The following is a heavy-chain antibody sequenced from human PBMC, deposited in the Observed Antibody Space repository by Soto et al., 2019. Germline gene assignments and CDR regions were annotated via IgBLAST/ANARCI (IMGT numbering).Heavy chain of an antibody. CDR2: IDGGGGTT. Sequence: GSLRLSCAASGFTFSSYAMSWVRQAPGKGLEWVSAIDGGGGTTYYADSVKGRFTISRDNSQNTLYLQMNSLRAEDTAVYYCAKDYGDNPFDYWGQGTLVTVSS. CDR3: AKDYGDNPFDY. D-gene: IGHD4-17*01. V-gene: IGHV3-23*01. J-gene: IGHJ4*02. CDR1: GFTFSSYA.